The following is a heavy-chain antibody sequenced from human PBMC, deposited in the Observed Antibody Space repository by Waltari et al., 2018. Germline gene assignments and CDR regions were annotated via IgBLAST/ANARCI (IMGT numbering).Heavy chain of an antibody. CDR1: DFSISSGYY. CDR2: IYHSGST. CDR3: ARAPSTYSSSWYRVGFDY. D-gene: IGHD6-13*01. V-gene: IGHV4-38-2*02. Sequence: QVRLQESGPGLVKPSETLSLTCSVPDFSISSGYYWAWIRQPPGKGLEWIASIYHSGSTYYNPSLKSRVTIFVDTSKTQFSLKLTSVTAADTAVYFCARAPSTYSSSWYRVGFDYWGQGTLVTVSS. J-gene: IGHJ4*02.